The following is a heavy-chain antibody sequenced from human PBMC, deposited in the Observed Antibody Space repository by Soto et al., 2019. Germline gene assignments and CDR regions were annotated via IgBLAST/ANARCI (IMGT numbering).Heavy chain of an antibody. CDR3: ACVDFSGGSCCTCDN. J-gene: IGHJ4*02. Sequence: ASVKVSCKASGYTLTTYYLHWVRQAPGQGHEWVGWIPPTIGATTYAKKFQGRVTLTRDTAIRTANMELKGLKSNDTAVNYCACVDFSGGSCCTCDNWGQGTLVTVSS. V-gene: IGHV1-2*02. D-gene: IGHD2-15*01. CDR2: IPPTIGAT. CDR1: GYTLTTYY.